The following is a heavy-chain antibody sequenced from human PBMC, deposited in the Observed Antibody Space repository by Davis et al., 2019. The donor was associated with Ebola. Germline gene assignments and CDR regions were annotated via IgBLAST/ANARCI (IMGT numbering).Heavy chain of an antibody. Sequence: AASVKVSCKASGGTFSSYTISWVRQAPGQGLEWMGGVIPILGLSNYAQKFQGRVTITADRSTSTAYMELSRLRSEDTAVYYCARGYSSSYLFDYWGQGTLVTVSS. D-gene: IGHD6-6*01. V-gene: IGHV1-69*10. CDR2: VIPILGLS. CDR3: ARGYSSSYLFDY. CDR1: GGTFSSYT. J-gene: IGHJ4*02.